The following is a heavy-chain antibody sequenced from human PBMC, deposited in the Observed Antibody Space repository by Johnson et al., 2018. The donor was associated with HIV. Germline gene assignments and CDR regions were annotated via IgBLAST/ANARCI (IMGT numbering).Heavy chain of an antibody. Sequence: QVQLVESGGGVVQPGGSLRLSCAASGFTFSSYGMHWVRQAPGKGLEWVAFIRYDGSNKYYADSVKGRFTISRDNSKNTLYLQMNSLRAEDTAVYYCARASLARGGKIRACDIWGQGTMVTVAS. J-gene: IGHJ3*02. CDR1: GFTFSSYG. V-gene: IGHV3-30*02. CDR2: IRYDGSNK. CDR3: ARASLARGGKIRACDI. D-gene: IGHD3-16*01.